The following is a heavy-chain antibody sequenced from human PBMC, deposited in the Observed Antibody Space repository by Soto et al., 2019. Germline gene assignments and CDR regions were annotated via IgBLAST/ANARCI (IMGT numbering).Heavy chain of an antibody. CDR3: ARSLVVVTLYGMDV. J-gene: IGHJ6*02. Sequence: SETLSLTCAVYGGSFIGYYCILIRHPPGKWLEWIVEINHSGSTNYNPSLKSRVTISVDTSKNQFSLKLSSVTAADTAVYYCARSLVVVTLYGMDVWGQGTTVTVSS. D-gene: IGHD2-21*02. V-gene: IGHV4-34*01. CDR1: GGSFIGYY. CDR2: INHSGST.